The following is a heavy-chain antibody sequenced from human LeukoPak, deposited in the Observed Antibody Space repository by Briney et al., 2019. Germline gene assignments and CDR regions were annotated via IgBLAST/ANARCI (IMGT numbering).Heavy chain of an antibody. J-gene: IGHJ4*02. D-gene: IGHD3-9*01. CDR1: GGSISSYY. CDR3: AGGGVTDHYFY. V-gene: IGHV4-59*08. Sequence: SETLSLTCTVSGGSISSYYWSWIRQPPGKGLEWIGYIYYSGSTNYNPSLKSRITISVDTSRNQFSLKLSSVTAADTAVYYCAGGGVTDHYFYWGQGTLVTVSS. CDR2: IYYSGST.